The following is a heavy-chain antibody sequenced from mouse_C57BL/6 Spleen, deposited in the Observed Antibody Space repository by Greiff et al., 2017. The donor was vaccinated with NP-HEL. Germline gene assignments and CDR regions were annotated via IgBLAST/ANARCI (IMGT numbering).Heavy chain of an antibody. V-gene: IGHV1-82*01. CDR2: IYPGDGDT. CDR1: GYAFSSSW. D-gene: IGHD4-1*01. CDR3: ARGGNWDGFAY. Sequence: QVQLQQSGPELVKPGASVKISCKASGYAFSSSWMNWVKQRPGKGLEWIGRIYPGDGDTNYNGKFKGKATLTADKSSSTAYMQLSSLTSEDSAVYFCARGGNWDGFAYWGQGTLVTVSA. J-gene: IGHJ3*01.